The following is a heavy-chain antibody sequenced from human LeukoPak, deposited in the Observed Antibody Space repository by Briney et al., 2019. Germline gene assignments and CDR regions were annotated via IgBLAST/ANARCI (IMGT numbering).Heavy chain of an antibody. Sequence: PGESLKISCKASGYSLTSYWSGWVRQMPGKGLEWMGIIDPSDSDTRYTPSFQGQVTISADKSLTTAYLQWNSLKASDTAMYYCARQTAMGRSGDYWGQGTLVTVSS. CDR3: ARQTAMGRSGDY. J-gene: IGHJ4*02. V-gene: IGHV5-51*01. CDR2: IDPSDSDT. D-gene: IGHD5-18*01. CDR1: GYSLTSYW.